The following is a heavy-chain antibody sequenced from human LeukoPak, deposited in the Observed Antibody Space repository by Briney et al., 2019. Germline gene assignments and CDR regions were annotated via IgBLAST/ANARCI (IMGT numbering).Heavy chain of an antibody. J-gene: IGHJ4*02. D-gene: IGHD1-20*01. V-gene: IGHV3-7*01. CDR3: ASPIGNWNYLDY. CDR1: GFAFSSYW. Sequence: GGSLRLSCAASGFAFSSYWMSWVRQAPGKGLEWVANIKQDGSEKYHVDSVKGRFTISRGNAKNSLYLQMNSLRAEDTAVYYCASPIGNWNYLDYWGQGTLVTVSS. CDR2: IKQDGSEK.